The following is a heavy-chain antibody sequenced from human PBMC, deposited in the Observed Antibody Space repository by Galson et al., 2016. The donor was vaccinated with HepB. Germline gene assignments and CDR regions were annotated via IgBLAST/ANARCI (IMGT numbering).Heavy chain of an antibody. V-gene: IGHV4-4*07. CDR1: GGSISSYY. Sequence: SETLSLTCTVSGGSISSYYWSWIRQPAGKGLEWIGRIYTSGSTNYNPSLKSRVTMSVDTSKNQFSLELSSATAADTAVYYCARDREHLDYYYGMDVWGQGTTVTVSS. CDR3: ARDREHLDYYYGMDV. D-gene: IGHD2-21*01. J-gene: IGHJ6*02. CDR2: IYTSGST.